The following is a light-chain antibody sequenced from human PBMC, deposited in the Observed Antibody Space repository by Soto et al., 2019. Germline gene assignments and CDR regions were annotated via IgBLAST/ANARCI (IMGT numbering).Light chain of an antibody. CDR2: KAS. CDR3: QQYNSYPWT. Sequence: DIQMTQSPSTLSASVGDRVTITCRASQSISSWLAWYQQKPGKAPKLLIYKASSLEGGVPSRFSGSGSGTEFTLPISSLQPDDLATYYCQQYNSYPWTFGQGIKVEIK. V-gene: IGKV1-5*03. J-gene: IGKJ1*01. CDR1: QSISSW.